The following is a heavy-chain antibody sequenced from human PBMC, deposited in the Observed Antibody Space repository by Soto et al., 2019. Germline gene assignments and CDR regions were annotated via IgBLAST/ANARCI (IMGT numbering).Heavy chain of an antibody. V-gene: IGHV3-30-3*01. Sequence: QVQLMESGGGVVQPGGSLRLSFVTSGFTFSSHSMHWFRQAPGKGLEWVAVTSANDGTKFYTDSVKGRFTVSRDNSKNTLYLQTNSLRVEDTAVYYCAREVVTTEWYFDNWGQGILVIVSS. CDR2: TSANDGTK. CDR1: GFTFSSHS. J-gene: IGHJ4*02. CDR3: AREVVTTEWYFDN. D-gene: IGHD1-1*01.